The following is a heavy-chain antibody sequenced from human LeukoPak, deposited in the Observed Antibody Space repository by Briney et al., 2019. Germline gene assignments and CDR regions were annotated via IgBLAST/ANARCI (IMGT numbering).Heavy chain of an antibody. V-gene: IGHV1-69*04. Sequence: GASVKVSCKASGGTFSSYAISWVRQAPGQGLEWMGRIIPILGIANYAQKFQGRVTITADKSTSTAYMELSSLRSEDTAVYYCARGRSAITMVRGVMGYWGQGTLVTVSS. CDR2: IIPILGIA. CDR1: GGTFSSYA. CDR3: ARGRSAITMVRGVMGY. D-gene: IGHD3-10*01. J-gene: IGHJ4*02.